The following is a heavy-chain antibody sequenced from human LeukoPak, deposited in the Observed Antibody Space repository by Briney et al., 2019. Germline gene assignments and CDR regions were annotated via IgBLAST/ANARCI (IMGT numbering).Heavy chain of an antibody. Sequence: GGSLRLSCAASGFTFSSYAMSWVRQAPGKGLEWVSYISSSSSTIYYADSVEGRFTISRDNAKNSLYLQMNSLRAEDTAVYYCARDPERDDYGDYEGGGALDYWGQGTLVTVSS. D-gene: IGHD4-17*01. CDR3: ARDPERDDYGDYEGGGALDY. CDR1: GFTFSSYA. CDR2: ISSSSSTI. J-gene: IGHJ4*02. V-gene: IGHV3-48*01.